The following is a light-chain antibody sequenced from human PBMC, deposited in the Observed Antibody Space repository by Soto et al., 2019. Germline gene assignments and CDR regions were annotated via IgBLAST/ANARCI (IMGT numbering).Light chain of an antibody. V-gene: IGKV3-20*01. CDR2: GAS. CDR3: QQYGSSGT. Sequence: DIFVTQSPGTLSLSRWERATLSWRASQSVSNNYLAWYQQKPGQAPRLLIYGASNRATGIPDRFSGSGSGTDFTLTTSRLEPEDFAVYYCQQYGSSGTFGQGTKVDIK. J-gene: IGKJ1*01. CDR1: QSVSNNY.